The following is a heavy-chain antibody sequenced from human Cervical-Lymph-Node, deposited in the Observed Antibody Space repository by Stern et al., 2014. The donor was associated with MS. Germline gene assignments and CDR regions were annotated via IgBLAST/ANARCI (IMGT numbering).Heavy chain of an antibody. CDR2: IYYSGST. CDR1: GGSISSGGYY. V-gene: IGHV4-31*03. Sequence: VQLLESGPGLVKPSQTLSLTCTVSGGSISSGGYYWSWIRQHPGKGLEXIGYIYYSGSTYYNPSLKSRVTISVDTSKNQFSLKLSSVTAADTAVYYCARATYGDYPNWFDPWGQGTLVTVSS. D-gene: IGHD4-17*01. J-gene: IGHJ5*02. CDR3: ARATYGDYPNWFDP.